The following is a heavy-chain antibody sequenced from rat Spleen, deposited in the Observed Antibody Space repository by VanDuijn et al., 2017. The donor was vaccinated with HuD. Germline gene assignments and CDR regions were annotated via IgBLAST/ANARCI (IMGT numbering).Heavy chain of an antibody. CDR1: GFIFSRSA. D-gene: IGHD4-4*01. V-gene: IGHV5-25*01. CDR2: ILRTGENT. Sequence: EVQLVESGGGLTQPGRSMKLSCAASGFIFSRSAMAWVRQAPTKGLEWVASILRTGENTYYSDSVKGRFTISRDNAKSTLYLQMNRLRSEDSATYYCTTGGQPGVSWGQGVMVTVSS. J-gene: IGHJ2*01. CDR3: TTGGQPGVS.